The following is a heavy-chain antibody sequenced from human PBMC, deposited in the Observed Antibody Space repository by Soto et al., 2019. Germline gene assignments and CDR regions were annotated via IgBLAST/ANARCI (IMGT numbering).Heavy chain of an antibody. CDR3: ARTQQQRKSPGNSDY. V-gene: IGHV4-34*01. Sequence: QVQLQQWGAGLLKPSETLSLTCAVYGGSFSGYYWSWIRQPPGKGLEWIGEINHSGSTNYNPSLKSRVTISVDTSKNQFSLKLSSVTAADTAVYYCARTQQQRKSPGNSDYWGQGTLVTVSS. J-gene: IGHJ4*02. CDR1: GGSFSGYY. D-gene: IGHD6-13*01. CDR2: INHSGST.